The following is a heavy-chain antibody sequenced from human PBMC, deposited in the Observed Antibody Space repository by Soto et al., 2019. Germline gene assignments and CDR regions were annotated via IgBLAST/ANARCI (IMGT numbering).Heavy chain of an antibody. V-gene: IGHV4-31*03. J-gene: IGHJ3*02. D-gene: IGHD3-3*01. CDR3: ARGWGLRFLEWLNDAFDX. Sequence: SETLSLTCTVSGGSISSCGYYWSWIRQHPGKGLEWIGYIYYSGSTYYNPSLKSRVTISVDTSKNQFSLKLSSVTAADTAVYYCARGWGLRFLEWLNDAFDXWGQGTMVTVSS. CDR1: GGSISSCGYY. CDR2: IYYSGST.